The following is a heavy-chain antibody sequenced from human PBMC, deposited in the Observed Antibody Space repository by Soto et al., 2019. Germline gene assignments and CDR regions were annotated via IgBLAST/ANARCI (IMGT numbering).Heavy chain of an antibody. V-gene: IGHV3-53*04. CDR3: ARGELVNYYYYMDV. CDR1: GFTVSSNY. J-gene: IGHJ6*03. Sequence: GGSLRLSCAASGFTVSSNYMSWVRQAPGKGLEWVSVIYSGGSTYYADSVKGRFTISRHNSKNTLYLQMNSLRAEDTAVYYCARGELVNYYYYMDVWGKGTTVTVSS. CDR2: IYSGGST. D-gene: IGHD6-13*01.